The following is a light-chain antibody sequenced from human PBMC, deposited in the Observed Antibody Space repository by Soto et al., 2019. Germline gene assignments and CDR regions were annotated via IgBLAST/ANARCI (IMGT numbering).Light chain of an antibody. V-gene: IGKV3-15*01. CDR3: QQYDKWPYT. CDR2: GAF. CDR1: QIIGTN. J-gene: IGKJ2*01. Sequence: EIVLTQSPATLSVSPGEGATLSCRTSQIIGTNLAWYQQKPGQAPRLLIYGAFIRAPGFPVRFRGTGSGSEFTLTISSLQAEDVALYFCQQYDKWPYTFGQGTNLELK.